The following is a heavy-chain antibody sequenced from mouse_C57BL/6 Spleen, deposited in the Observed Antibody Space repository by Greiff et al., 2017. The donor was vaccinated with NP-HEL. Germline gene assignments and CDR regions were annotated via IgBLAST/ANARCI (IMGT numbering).Heavy chain of an antibody. J-gene: IGHJ4*01. D-gene: IGHD2-4*01. CDR3: ARDKLYYDYNYAMDY. CDR1: GYSITSGYY. CDR2: ISYDGSN. Sequence: DMKLQESGPGLVKPSQSLSLTCSVTGYSITSGYYWNWIRQFPGNKLEWMGYISYDGSNNYNPSLKNRISITRDTSKNQFFLKLNSVTTEDTATYYCARDKLYYDYNYAMDYWGQGTSVTVSS. V-gene: IGHV3-6*01.